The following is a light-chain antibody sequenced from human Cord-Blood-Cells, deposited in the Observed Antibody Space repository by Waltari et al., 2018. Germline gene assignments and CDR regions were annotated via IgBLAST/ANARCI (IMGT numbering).Light chain of an antibody. CDR2: EGS. J-gene: IGLJ2*01. V-gene: IGLV2-23*01. CDR1: SSDVGSYNL. Sequence: QSALTQPASVAGSHGQSITIPCTGTSSDVGSYNLVSWYQQHPGKAPKLMLYEGSKRPSGVSNRFSGSKSGNTASLTISGLQAEDEADYYCCSYAGSSTLVFGGGTKLTVL. CDR3: CSYAGSSTLV.